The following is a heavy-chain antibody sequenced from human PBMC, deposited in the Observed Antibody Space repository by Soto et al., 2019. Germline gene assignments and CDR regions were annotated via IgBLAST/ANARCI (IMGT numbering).Heavy chain of an antibody. V-gene: IGHV4-34*01. CDR2: INHSGST. D-gene: IGHD1-26*01. CDR1: GGSFSGYY. J-gene: IGHJ4*02. Sequence: SETLSLTCAVYGGSFSGYYWSWIRQPPGKGLEWIGEINHSGSTNYNPSLKSRVTISVDTSKNQFSLKLSSVTAADTAVYYCARDSGTVRIFDYWGQGTLVTVSS. CDR3: ARDSGTVRIFDY.